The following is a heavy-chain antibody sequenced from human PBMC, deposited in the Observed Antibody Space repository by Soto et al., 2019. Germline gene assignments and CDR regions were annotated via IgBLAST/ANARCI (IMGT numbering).Heavy chain of an antibody. Sequence: EVQLLESGGGLVQPGGSLRLSCAASGFTFKNYAMTWVRQAPGKGLDWVSGIVANGASTDYADSVKGRFTISRDNSENTLYLQMKSLRVEDTAVYYCAKDQSYYYESSSSRAEYWGQGTLVTVSS. J-gene: IGHJ4*02. CDR1: GFTFKNYA. D-gene: IGHD3-22*01. V-gene: IGHV3-23*01. CDR3: AKDQSYYYESSSSRAEY. CDR2: IVANGAST.